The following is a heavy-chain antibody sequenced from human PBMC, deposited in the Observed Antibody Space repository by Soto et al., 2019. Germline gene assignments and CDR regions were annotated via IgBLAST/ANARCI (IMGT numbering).Heavy chain of an antibody. CDR1: GFTFSIHW. Sequence: GGSLRLSCAASGFTFSIHWMSWVRQAPGKGLEWVANIKQDGSEKYYVDSVKGRFTISRDNAKNSLYLQMNSLRAEDTAVYYCARESSGWVAFDIWGQGTMVTVS. V-gene: IGHV3-7*01. J-gene: IGHJ3*02. CDR3: ARESSGWVAFDI. CDR2: IKQDGSEK. D-gene: IGHD6-19*01.